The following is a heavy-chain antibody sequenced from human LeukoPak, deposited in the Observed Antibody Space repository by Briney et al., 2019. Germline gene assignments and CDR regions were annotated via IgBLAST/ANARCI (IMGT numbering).Heavy chain of an antibody. Sequence: PSETLSLTCTVSRDSVTSGGYYWNWIRQHPVKGLEWLGYIYYTGSTNYNPSLKSRINISADTSKNHFSLKLKSVTAADTAIYYCARSGLYYPGSGSFDYWGQGALVTVSS. CDR2: IYYTGST. CDR3: ARSGLYYPGSGSFDY. CDR1: RDSVTSGGYY. D-gene: IGHD3-10*01. J-gene: IGHJ4*02. V-gene: IGHV4-31*03.